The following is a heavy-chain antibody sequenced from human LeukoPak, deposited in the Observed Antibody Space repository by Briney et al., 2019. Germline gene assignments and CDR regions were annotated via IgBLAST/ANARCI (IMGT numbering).Heavy chain of an antibody. Sequence: PGGSLRLSCAASGFTFSDYSMSWVRQAPGTGLEWGSTIRKTGGDTYYADSVKGRFTISRDNSKNTLDLQMDSLRAEDTAVYYCVKGSYTTPFDPWGQGTLVTVSS. J-gene: IGHJ5*02. V-gene: IGHV3-23*01. CDR1: GFTFSDYS. D-gene: IGHD2-2*02. CDR2: IRKTGGDT. CDR3: VKGSYTTPFDP.